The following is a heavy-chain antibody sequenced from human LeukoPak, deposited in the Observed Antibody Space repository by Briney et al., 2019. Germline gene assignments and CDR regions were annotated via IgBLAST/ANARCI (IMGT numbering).Heavy chain of an antibody. Sequence: SETLSLTCTVSGGSISSGGYYWSWIRQHPGKGLEWIGYIYYSGSTYYNPSLKSRVTISVDTSKNQFSLKLSSVTAADTAVYYCAPFLRRGSWFDPWGQGTLVTVSS. CDR3: APFLRRGSWFDP. D-gene: IGHD2/OR15-2a*01. CDR1: GGSISSGGYY. CDR2: IYYSGST. J-gene: IGHJ5*02. V-gene: IGHV4-31*03.